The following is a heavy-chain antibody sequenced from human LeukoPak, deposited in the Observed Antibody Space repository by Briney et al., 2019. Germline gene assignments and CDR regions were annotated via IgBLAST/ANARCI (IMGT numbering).Heavy chain of an antibody. CDR2: IRYDGSNK. J-gene: IGHJ4*02. CDR1: GFTFSSYG. Sequence: GGSLRLSCAASGFTFSSYGMHWVRQAPGKGLEWVAFIRYDGSNKYYADSVKGRFTISRDNSKNTLYLQMNSLRAEDTAVYYCAKGGCSGGSCYPYFDYWGQGTLVTVSS. D-gene: IGHD2-15*01. CDR3: AKGGCSGGSCYPYFDY. V-gene: IGHV3-30*02.